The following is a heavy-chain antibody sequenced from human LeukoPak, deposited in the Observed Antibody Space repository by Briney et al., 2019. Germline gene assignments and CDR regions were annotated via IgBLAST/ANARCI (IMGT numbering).Heavy chain of an antibody. D-gene: IGHD1-26*01. CDR1: GGSISSYY. J-gene: IGHJ4*02. Sequence: SETLSLTCTVSGGSISSYYWSWLRQPPGKGLESIGYIYYSGSTNYNPSLTSRVTISVDTSKNQFSLKLSSVTAADTAVYYCALEWELGKVDYWGQGTLVTVSS. CDR3: ALEWELGKVDY. CDR2: IYYSGST. V-gene: IGHV4-59*01.